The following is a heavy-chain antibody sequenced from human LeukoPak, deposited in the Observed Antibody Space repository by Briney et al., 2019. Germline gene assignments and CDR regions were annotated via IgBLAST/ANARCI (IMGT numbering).Heavy chain of an antibody. V-gene: IGHV3-23*01. J-gene: IGHJ4*02. D-gene: IGHD4-23*01. CDR1: GLTFNSHS. CDR2: VSTNGDVT. CDR3: ARGRPHGNDY. Sequence: GGSLRLSCVASGLTFNSHSMSWVRQAPGMGLEWVSVVSTNGDVTFYADSVKGRFTISRDNSKNTLFLQMNSLRVEDTAVYYCARGRPHGNDYWGQGTLVTVSS.